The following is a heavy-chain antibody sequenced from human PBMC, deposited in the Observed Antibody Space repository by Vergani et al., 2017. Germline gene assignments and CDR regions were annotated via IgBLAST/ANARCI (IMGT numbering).Heavy chain of an antibody. CDR1: GFTSSYYG. V-gene: IGHV3-30*03. D-gene: IGHD1-1*01. CDR2: ISYDGTQK. Sequence: QVHLVESGGGVVQPVRSLRLSCVVSGFTSSYYGMHWVRQAPGKGLEWVAVISYDGTQKYYADSVKGRFTISRDNSNSTLYLQMNSLRTEDTAVYYCATKSCGTPGCQIGYFREWGQGTLVTVSS. CDR3: ATKSCGTPGCQIGYFRE. J-gene: IGHJ1*01.